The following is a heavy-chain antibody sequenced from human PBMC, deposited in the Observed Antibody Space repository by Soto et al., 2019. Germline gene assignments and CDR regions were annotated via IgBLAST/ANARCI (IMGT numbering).Heavy chain of an antibody. V-gene: IGHV1-8*01. Sequence: ASVKVSCKASGYTFTSYDINWVRQATGQGLEWMGWMNPNSGNTGYARKFQGRVTMTRNTSISTAYMELSSLRSEDTAVYYCARNPPMGSYYRNLLYYYYGMDVWGQGTTVTVSS. CDR3: ARNPPMGSYYRNLLYYYYGMDV. J-gene: IGHJ6*02. CDR1: GYTFTSYD. CDR2: MNPNSGNT. D-gene: IGHD3-10*01.